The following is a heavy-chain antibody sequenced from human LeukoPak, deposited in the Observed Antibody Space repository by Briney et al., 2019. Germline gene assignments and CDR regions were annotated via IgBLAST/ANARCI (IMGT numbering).Heavy chain of an antibody. CDR3: AKAADWGSLLLYYYMDV. V-gene: IGHV3-30*02. Sequence: GGSLRLSCAASGFTFDDYAMHWVRQAPGKGLEWVAFIRYDGSNKYYADSVKGRFTISRDNSKNTLYLQMNSLRAEDTAVYYCAKAADWGSLLLYYYMDVWGKGTTVTVSS. J-gene: IGHJ6*03. CDR1: GFTFDDYA. CDR2: IRYDGSNK. D-gene: IGHD7-27*01.